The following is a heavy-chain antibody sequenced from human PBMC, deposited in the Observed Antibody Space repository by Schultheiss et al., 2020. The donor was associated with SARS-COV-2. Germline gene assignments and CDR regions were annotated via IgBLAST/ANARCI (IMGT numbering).Heavy chain of an antibody. J-gene: IGHJ4*02. CDR1: GGSISSSSYY. CDR2: IYTSGST. V-gene: IGHV4-39*07. D-gene: IGHD3-10*01. Sequence: SETLSLTCTVSGGSISSSSYYWGWIRQPPGKGLEWIGSIYTSGSTNYNPSLKSRVSISVDTSKNQFSLNLSSVTAADTAVYYCARVGTAEYYFDYWGQGTLVTVSS. CDR3: ARVGTAEYYFDY.